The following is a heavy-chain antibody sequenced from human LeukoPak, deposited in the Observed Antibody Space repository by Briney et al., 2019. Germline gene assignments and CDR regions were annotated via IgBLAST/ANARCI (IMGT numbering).Heavy chain of an antibody. D-gene: IGHD3-10*01. J-gene: IGHJ3*02. V-gene: IGHV3-33*01. CDR1: GFTFSIDG. Sequence: GGSLRLSCAASGFTFSIDGLHWVRQAPGEGLEWVAVIYYDGYNRYYGDSVKGRFTISRDNSKNMMYLQMDSLSPEDTAVYYCARAGGSESFDIWGPGTMVTVSS. CDR2: IYYDGYNR. CDR3: ARAGGSESFDI.